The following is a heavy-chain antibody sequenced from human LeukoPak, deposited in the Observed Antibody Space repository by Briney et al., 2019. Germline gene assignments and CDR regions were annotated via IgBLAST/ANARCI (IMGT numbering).Heavy chain of an antibody. CDR1: GYTFTSYG. Sequence: ASVKVSCKASGYTFTSYGISWVRQAPGQALEWMGWISAYNGNTNYAQKLQGRVTMTTDTSTSTAYMELRSLRSDDTAVYYCARGFFDYYDSSGRRYNWFDPWGQGTLVTVSS. D-gene: IGHD3-22*01. CDR3: ARGFFDYYDSSGRRYNWFDP. J-gene: IGHJ5*02. CDR2: ISAYNGNT. V-gene: IGHV1-18*01.